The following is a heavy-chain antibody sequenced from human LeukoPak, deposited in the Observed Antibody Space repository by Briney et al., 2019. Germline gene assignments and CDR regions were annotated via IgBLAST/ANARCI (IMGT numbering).Heavy chain of an antibody. V-gene: IGHV3-30*02. CDR1: GFTFSSYG. D-gene: IGHD6-19*01. CDR2: IRYDGSNK. J-gene: IGHJ1*01. Sequence: GGSLRLSCAASGFTFSSYGMHWVRQALGKGLEWVAFIRYDGSNKYYADPVKGRFTISRDNSKNTLYLQMNSLRAEDTAVYYCAKELAVAGALDHWGQGTLVTVSS. CDR3: AKELAVAGALDH.